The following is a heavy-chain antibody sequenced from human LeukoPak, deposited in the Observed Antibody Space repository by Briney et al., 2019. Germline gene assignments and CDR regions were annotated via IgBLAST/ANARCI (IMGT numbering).Heavy chain of an antibody. V-gene: IGHV1-69*04. CDR3: ARLGYSSGQVAYYGMDV. J-gene: IGHJ6*02. CDR2: IIPILGIA. D-gene: IGHD6-19*01. Sequence: SVKVSCKAAGGTFSSYAISWVRQAPGQGLEWMGRIIPILGIANYAQKFQGRVTITADKSTSTAYVELSSLRSEDTAVYYCARLGYSSGQVAYYGMDVWGQGTTVTVSS. CDR1: GGTFSSYA.